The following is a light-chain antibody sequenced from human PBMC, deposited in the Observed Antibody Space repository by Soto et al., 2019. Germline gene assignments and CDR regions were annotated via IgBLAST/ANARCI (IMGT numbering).Light chain of an antibody. CDR2: ADS. CDR3: QSYDSRLSGSRV. Sequence: QSVLTQPPSVSGAPGQRVTISCTGSSSNIGAGYDVHWYQQLPGTAPKLLIYADSNRPSGVSDRFSGSKSGTSASLAITGLQSEDEADYYCQSYDSRLSGSRVFGTGTKLTVL. CDR1: SSNIGAGYD. J-gene: IGLJ1*01. V-gene: IGLV1-40*01.